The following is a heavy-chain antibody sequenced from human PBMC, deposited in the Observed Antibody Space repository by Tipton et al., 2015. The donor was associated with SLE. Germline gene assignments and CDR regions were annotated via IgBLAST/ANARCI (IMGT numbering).Heavy chain of an antibody. CDR3: TRPRGSYYPF. V-gene: IGHV3-49*03. Sequence: SLRLSCSASGFSFSNYAMHWFRQAPGKGLEWVGFIRSKAYGGTTEYAASVKGRFTISRDDSKSIAYLQMNSLKTEDTAVYYCTRPRGSYYPFWGQGTLVTVSS. CDR2: IRSKAYGGTT. CDR1: GFSFSNYA. J-gene: IGHJ4*02. D-gene: IGHD1-26*01.